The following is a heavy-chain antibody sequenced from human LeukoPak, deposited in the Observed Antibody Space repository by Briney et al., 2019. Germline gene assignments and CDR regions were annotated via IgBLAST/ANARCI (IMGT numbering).Heavy chain of an antibody. CDR3: AKDNRRHYTSGPNPDPLH. Sequence: GGSLRLSCAGSGFIFNNYAMHWVRQPPGKGLEWVPGISWNSGTIDYADSVRGRFTISRDNAKNSLYLQMDSLRVEDTAFYYCAKDNRRHYTSGPNPDPLHWGQGALVTVSS. D-gene: IGHD6-19*01. CDR2: ISWNSGTI. CDR1: GFIFNNYA. J-gene: IGHJ4*02. V-gene: IGHV3-9*01.